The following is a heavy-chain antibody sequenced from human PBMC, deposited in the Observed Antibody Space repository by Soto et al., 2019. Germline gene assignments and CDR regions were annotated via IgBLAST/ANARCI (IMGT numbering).Heavy chain of an antibody. V-gene: IGHV3-30*18. D-gene: IGHD3-16*01. J-gene: IGHJ3*02. CDR3: AKESMWGDDAFDI. CDR1: GFTFSSYG. Sequence: QVQLVESGGGVVQPGRSLRLSCAASGFTFSSYGMHWVRQAPGKGLEWVAVISYDGSNKYYADSVKGRFTISRDNSKNPLDLQMSSLRGEDTAVYYCAKESMWGDDAFDIWGQGTMVTVSS. CDR2: ISYDGSNK.